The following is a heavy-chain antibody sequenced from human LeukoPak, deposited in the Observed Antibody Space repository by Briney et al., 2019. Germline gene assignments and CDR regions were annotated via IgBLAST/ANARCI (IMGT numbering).Heavy chain of an antibody. J-gene: IGHJ4*02. CDR3: APGPLFDY. CDR1: GFTFDDYA. V-gene: IGHV3-9*01. CDR2: TSWNSGSI. Sequence: PGGSLRLSCAASGFTFDDYAMHWVRHAPGKGLEWVSGTSWNSGSIGYADSVKGRFTISRDNAKNSLYLQMNSLRAEDTALYYCAPGPLFDYWGQGTLVTVSS.